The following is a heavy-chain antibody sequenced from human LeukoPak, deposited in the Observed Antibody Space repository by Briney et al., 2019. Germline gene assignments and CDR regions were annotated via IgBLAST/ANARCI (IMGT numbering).Heavy chain of an antibody. CDR2: ISYDGSNK. D-gene: IGHD3-10*01. Sequence: PGGSLRLSCSASGFTFSSYAMHWVRQAPGKGLEWVAVISYDGSNKYYADSVKGRFTISRDNSKNTLYLQMNSLRAEDTAVYYCARDSDYYGSGSPPFDYWGQGTLVTVSS. J-gene: IGHJ4*02. CDR3: ARDSDYYGSGSPPFDY. V-gene: IGHV3-30-3*01. CDR1: GFTFSSYA.